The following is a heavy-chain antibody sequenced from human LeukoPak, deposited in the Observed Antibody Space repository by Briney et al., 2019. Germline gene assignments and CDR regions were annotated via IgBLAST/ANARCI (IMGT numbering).Heavy chain of an antibody. CDR1: GGSITITDFD. Sequence: PSETLSLTCAVSGGSITITDFDWAWFRQPPGQGFEWIASISSSGKAYYYPSLMSRVTISVDTSKNQFSLDVTSVTAADTGLFYCARFKGGTGFDYWGRGILVIVS. D-gene: IGHD1-26*01. J-gene: IGHJ4*02. CDR3: ARFKGGTGFDY. V-gene: IGHV4-39*01. CDR2: ISSSGKA.